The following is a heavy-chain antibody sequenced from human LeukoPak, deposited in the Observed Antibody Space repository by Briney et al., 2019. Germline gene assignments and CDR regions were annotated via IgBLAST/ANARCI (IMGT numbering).Heavy chain of an antibody. Sequence: PSETLSLTCTVSGGSISSYYWSWIRQPPGKGLEWIGYIYYSGSTNYNPSLKSRVTISVDTSKNQFSLKLSSVTAADTAVYYCARGSGWSAGVVDYWCQGTLVTVSS. CDR3: ARGSGWSAGVVDY. V-gene: IGHV4-59*01. J-gene: IGHJ4*02. CDR2: IYYSGST. CDR1: GGSISSYY. D-gene: IGHD3-22*01.